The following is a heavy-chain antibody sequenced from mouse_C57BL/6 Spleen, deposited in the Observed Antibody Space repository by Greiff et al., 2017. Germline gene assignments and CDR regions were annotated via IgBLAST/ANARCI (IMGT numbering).Heavy chain of an antibody. J-gene: IGHJ2*01. CDR2: IDPSDSYT. CDR3: ARSETGYYFDY. D-gene: IGHD4-1*01. CDR1: GYTFTSYW. Sequence: VQLQQPGAELVKPGASVKLSCKASGYTFTSYWMQWVKQRPGQGLEWIGEIDPSDSYTNYNQKFKGKATLTVDTSSSTAYMQLSSLTSEDSAVYYCARSETGYYFDYWGQGTTLTVSS. V-gene: IGHV1-50*01.